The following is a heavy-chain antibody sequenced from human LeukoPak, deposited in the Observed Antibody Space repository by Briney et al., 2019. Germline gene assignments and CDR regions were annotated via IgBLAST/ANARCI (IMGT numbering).Heavy chain of an antibody. Sequence: PGGSLRLSCAASGFTFSSYAMSWVRQAPGKGLEWVSAISGSGGSTYYANSVKGRFTISRDNSKNTLYLQMNSLRAEDTAVYYCAKKYYYDSSGYYRENDYWGQGTLVTVSS. V-gene: IGHV3-23*01. CDR1: GFTFSSYA. J-gene: IGHJ4*02. CDR3: AKKYYYDSSGYYRENDY. D-gene: IGHD3-22*01. CDR2: ISGSGGST.